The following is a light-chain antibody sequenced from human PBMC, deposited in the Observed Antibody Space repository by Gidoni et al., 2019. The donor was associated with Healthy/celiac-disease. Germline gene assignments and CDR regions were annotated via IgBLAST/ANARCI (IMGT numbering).Light chain of an antibody. Sequence: HSPLTKPASVSGSPGQSITISCTGTSSDVGSYNLVSWYQQHPGKAPKLMIYEGSKRPSGVSNRFSGSKSGNMASLTISGLQAEDEADYYCCSYAGSSIVVFGGGTKLTVL. CDR2: EGS. J-gene: IGLJ2*01. CDR3: CSYAGSSIVV. CDR1: SSDVGSYNL. V-gene: IGLV2-23*01.